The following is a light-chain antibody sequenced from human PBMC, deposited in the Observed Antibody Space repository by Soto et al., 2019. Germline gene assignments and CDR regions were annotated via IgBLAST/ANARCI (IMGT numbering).Light chain of an antibody. CDR3: QSYDSSLSGWV. CDR1: SSNIGAYYD. Sequence: QSVLTQPPSVSGAPGQRVTISCTGSSSNIGAYYDVHWYQQLPGTAPKLLIYGNNNRPSGVPDRFSGSRSGTSASLAITGLQAEDEADYDCQSYDSSLSGWVFGGGTKLTVL. CDR2: GNN. V-gene: IGLV1-40*01. J-gene: IGLJ3*02.